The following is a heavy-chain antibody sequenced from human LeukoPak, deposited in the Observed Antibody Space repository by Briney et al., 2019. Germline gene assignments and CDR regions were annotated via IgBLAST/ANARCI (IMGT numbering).Heavy chain of an antibody. CDR3: ARDKVPNSGSYAYYGMDV. CDR2: IYYSGST. J-gene: IGHJ6*02. CDR1: GGSISSGDYY. D-gene: IGHD1-26*01. Sequence: PSQTLSLTCTVSGGSISSGDYYWSWIRQPPGKGLEWIGYIYYSGSTYYNPSLKSRVTISVDTSKNQFSLKLSSVTAADTAVYYCARDKVPNSGSYAYYGMDVWGQGTTVTVSS. V-gene: IGHV4-30-4*01.